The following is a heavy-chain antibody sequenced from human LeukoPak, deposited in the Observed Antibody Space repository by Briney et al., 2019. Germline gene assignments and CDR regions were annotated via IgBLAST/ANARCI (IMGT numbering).Heavy chain of an antibody. CDR1: GFTFSSYG. V-gene: IGHV3-33*06. J-gene: IGHJ4*02. D-gene: IGHD3-10*01. CDR3: AKDGPPHTMVQGVIRYYFDY. Sequence: PGGSLRLSCAASGFTFSSYGMHWVRQAPGKGLEWVAVIWYDGSNKYYADSVKGRFTIFRDNSKNTLYLQMNSLRAEDTAVYYCAKDGPPHTMVQGVIRYYFDYWGQGTLVTVSS. CDR2: IWYDGSNK.